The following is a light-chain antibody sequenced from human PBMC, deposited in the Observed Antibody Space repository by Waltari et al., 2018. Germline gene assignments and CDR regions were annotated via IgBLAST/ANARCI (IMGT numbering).Light chain of an antibody. CDR3: RQSYSTPPYT. V-gene: IGKV1-39*01. J-gene: IGKJ2*01. Sequence: DIQMTQSPSYLSASVGDRFTITCRASQSISSYLNWYQQKPGKAPKLLIYAASSLQSGVPSRFSGSGSGTDFTLTISSLQPEDFATYYCRQSYSTPPYTFGQGTWLEIK. CDR2: AAS. CDR1: QSISSY.